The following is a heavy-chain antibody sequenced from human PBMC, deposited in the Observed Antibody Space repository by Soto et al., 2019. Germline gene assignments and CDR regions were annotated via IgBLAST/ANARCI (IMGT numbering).Heavy chain of an antibody. J-gene: IGHJ6*02. CDR2: IYYSGST. CDR1: GGSISRYY. CDR3: ARHVPVGVPTSKFYYGMDV. Sequence: QVQLQESGPGLVKPSETLSLTCTVSGGSISRYYWSWIRQPPGKELEWIGYIYYSGSTNYNPALKSRVTISVAAPXTXFXXNLHSVTAADTAIYYCARHVPVGVPTSKFYYGMDVWGQGTTVTVSS. V-gene: IGHV4-59*08. D-gene: IGHD1-26*01.